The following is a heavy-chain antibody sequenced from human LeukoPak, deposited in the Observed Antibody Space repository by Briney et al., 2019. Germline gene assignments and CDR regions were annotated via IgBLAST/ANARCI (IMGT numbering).Heavy chain of an antibody. CDR2: INHSGST. CDR3: ARGTSQNYDYVWGSYRYTDGLFDL. CDR1: GGSFSGYY. D-gene: IGHD3-16*02. V-gene: IGHV4-34*01. Sequence: SETLSLTCAVYGGSFSGYYWSWIRQPPGKGLEWIGEINHSGSTNYNPSLKSRVTISVDTSKNQFSLQLNSVTPEDTAVYYCARGTSQNYDYVWGSYRYTDGLFDLWGRGTLVTVSS. J-gene: IGHJ2*01.